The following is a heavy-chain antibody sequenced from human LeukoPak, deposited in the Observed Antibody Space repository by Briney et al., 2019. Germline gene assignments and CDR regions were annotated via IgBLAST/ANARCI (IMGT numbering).Heavy chain of an antibody. CDR2: IKQDGSEK. V-gene: IGHV3-7*01. D-gene: IGHD6-19*01. CDR1: GFTFSSYW. J-gene: IGHJ5*02. Sequence: PGGSLRLSCAASGFTFSSYWMSWVRQAPGKGLEWVANIKQDGSEKYYVDSVKDRFTISRDNAKNSLYLQMNSLRAEDTAVYYCARTSSGWYEWFDPWGQGTLVTVSS. CDR3: ARTSSGWYEWFDP.